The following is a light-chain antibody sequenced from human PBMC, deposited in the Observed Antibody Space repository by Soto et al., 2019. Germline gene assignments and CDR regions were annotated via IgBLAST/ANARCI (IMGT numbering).Light chain of an antibody. CDR2: GAS. CDR1: QSVSGKN. Sequence: IVLTQSPGTLSLSPGERASLSCRASQSVSGKNLAWYQQKPGQAPRLLIFGASSRATGIPDRFSGSGSGTDFTLTISRLEPEDFAVYCCQQYATTPWTLGQWTKVEIK. CDR3: QQYATTPWT. V-gene: IGKV3-20*01. J-gene: IGKJ1*01.